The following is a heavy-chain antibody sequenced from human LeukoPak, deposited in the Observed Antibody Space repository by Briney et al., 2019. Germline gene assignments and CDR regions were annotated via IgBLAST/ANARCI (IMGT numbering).Heavy chain of an antibody. CDR2: ISYDGAKK. D-gene: IGHD3-22*01. CDR3: AKDHVHFSDNGDYYWGAFDI. J-gene: IGHJ3*02. CDR1: GFTFNNYA. Sequence: GGSLRLSCAAAGFTFNNYAMHWVRQAPGKGLEWVAVISYDGAKKYYADSVKGRFTFSRDNSKNTVFLQMNSLRVEDTALYYCAKDHVHFSDNGDYYWGAFDIWGQGTMVTVSS. V-gene: IGHV3-30*04.